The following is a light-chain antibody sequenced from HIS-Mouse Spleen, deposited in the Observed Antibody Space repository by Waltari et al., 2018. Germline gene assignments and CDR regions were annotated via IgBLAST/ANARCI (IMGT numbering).Light chain of an antibody. J-gene: IGLJ2*01. CDR2: EDS. V-gene: IGLV3-10*01. Sequence: SYELTQPPSVSVSPGQTARITCAGHAVPKKYAYWYQQKSGQAPVLVIYEDSKRPYGIPERFSGSSSGTMATLTISGAQVEDEADYYCYSTDSSGNHRVFGGGTKLTVL. CDR1: AVPKKY. CDR3: YSTDSSGNHRV.